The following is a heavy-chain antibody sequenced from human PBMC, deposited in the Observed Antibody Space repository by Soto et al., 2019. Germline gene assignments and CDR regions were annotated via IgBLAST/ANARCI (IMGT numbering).Heavy chain of an antibody. CDR1: GFTFSKFW. Sequence: EVQLVESGGGLVQPGWSLRVSCAASGFTFSKFWMHWVRQAPGMGLVWVSRINSDGSDTNYADSVKGRFTISRDNAKSTLYLQMTRLRAEDTAVYYCARAGGSCSGGRGTHRYFYGMDVWGQGTTVTVSS. CDR3: ARAGGSCSGGRGTHRYFYGMDV. D-gene: IGHD2-15*01. CDR2: INSDGSDT. V-gene: IGHV3-74*01. J-gene: IGHJ6*02.